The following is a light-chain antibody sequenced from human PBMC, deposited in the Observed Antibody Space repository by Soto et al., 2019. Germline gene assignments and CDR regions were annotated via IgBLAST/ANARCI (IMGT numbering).Light chain of an antibody. V-gene: IGLV2-8*01. J-gene: IGLJ1*01. Sequence: HSVLTQPPSASGSPGQSVTISCTGTSSDVGGYNYVSWYQQHPGKAPKLLIYEVTKRPSGVPDRFSGSKSGNTASLTVSGLQAEDEADYYCSSYVASKSYVFGTGTKVTVL. CDR3: SSYVASKSYV. CDR1: SSDVGGYNY. CDR2: EVT.